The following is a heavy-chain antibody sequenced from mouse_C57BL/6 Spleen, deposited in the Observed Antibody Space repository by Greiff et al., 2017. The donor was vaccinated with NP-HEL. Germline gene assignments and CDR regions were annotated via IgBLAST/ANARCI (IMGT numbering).Heavy chain of an antibody. CDR2: IDPENVDT. CDR1: GFNIKDDY. D-gene: IGHD1-1*01. Sequence: EVQLQQSGAELVRPGASVKLSCTASGFNIKDDYMHWVKQRPEQGLEWIGWIDPENVDTEYASKFQGKATITADTSSNTAYLQLSSLTSEDTAVYYCTTTTTVVYFDYWGQGTTLTVSS. V-gene: IGHV14-4*01. CDR3: TTTTTVVYFDY. J-gene: IGHJ2*01.